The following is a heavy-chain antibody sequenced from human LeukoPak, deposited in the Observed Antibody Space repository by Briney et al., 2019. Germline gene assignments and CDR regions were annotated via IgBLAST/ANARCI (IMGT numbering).Heavy chain of an antibody. J-gene: IGHJ6*03. D-gene: IGHD3-3*01. V-gene: IGHV1-69*06. CDR1: GGTFSSYG. CDR3: ARSTITISGVVIPGQDGHYMDV. CDR2: IIPMFGTA. Sequence: SVKVSCKASGGTFSSYGISWVRQAPGQGLEWMGGIIPMFGTANYAQKFQGRVTINADKATSTAYMELSSLRSEDTAVYYCARSTITISGVVIPGQDGHYMDVWGKGTTVTVSS.